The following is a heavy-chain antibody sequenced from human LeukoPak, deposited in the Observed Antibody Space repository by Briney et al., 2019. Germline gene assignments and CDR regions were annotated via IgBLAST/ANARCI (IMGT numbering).Heavy chain of an antibody. J-gene: IGHJ4*02. CDR1: GGSFSGYY. V-gene: IGHV4-34*01. Sequence: SETLSLTCAVYGGSFSGYYWSWIRQPPGKGLEWIGEISHSGSTNYNPSLKSRVTISVDTSKNQFSLKLSSVTAADTAVYYCARDVLWSGSYFDYWGQGTLVTVYS. CDR2: ISHSGST. CDR3: ARDVLWSGSYFDY. D-gene: IGHD3-3*01.